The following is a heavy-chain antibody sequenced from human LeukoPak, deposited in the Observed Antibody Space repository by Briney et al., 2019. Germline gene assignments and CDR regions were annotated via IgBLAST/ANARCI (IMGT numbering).Heavy chain of an antibody. CDR2: INHSGST. CDR1: GGSFSGYY. Sequence: PSETLSLTCAVYGGSFSGYYWSWTRQPPGKGLEWIGEINHSGSTNYNPSLKSRVTISVDTSKNQFSLKLSSVTAADTAVYYCASVDTAMILDYWGQGTLVTVSS. D-gene: IGHD5-18*01. CDR3: ASVDTAMILDY. V-gene: IGHV4-34*01. J-gene: IGHJ4*02.